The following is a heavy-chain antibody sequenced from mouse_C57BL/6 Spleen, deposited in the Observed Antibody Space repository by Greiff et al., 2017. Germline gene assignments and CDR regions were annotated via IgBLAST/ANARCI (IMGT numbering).Heavy chain of an antibody. CDR3: VRDQNYDYDEGFAY. Sequence: EVQGVESGGGLVQPKGSLKLSCAASGFTFNTYAMHWVRQAPGKGLEWVARIRSKSSNYATYYADSVKDRFTISRDDSQSMLYLQMNNLKTEDTAMYYCVRDQNYDYDEGFAYWGQGTLVTVSA. CDR2: IRSKSSNYAT. V-gene: IGHV10-3*01. CDR1: GFTFNTYA. J-gene: IGHJ3*01. D-gene: IGHD2-4*01.